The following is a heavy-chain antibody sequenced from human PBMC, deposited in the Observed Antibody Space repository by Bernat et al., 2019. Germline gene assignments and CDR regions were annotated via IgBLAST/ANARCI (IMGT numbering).Heavy chain of an antibody. V-gene: IGHV3-66*01. CDR3: ARAGALTSFYFEY. J-gene: IGHJ4*02. D-gene: IGHD7-27*01. CDR2: MYSDGST. CDR1: GFTVSSNY. Sequence: EVQLVESGGGLVQPGGSLRLSCVASGFTVSSNYMSWVRQAPGKGLEWVSLMYSDGSTYYQDSVKGRFTISTDNSKNKLYLQMSSLRAEDTAFYYCARAGALTSFYFEYWGQGTLVTVSS.